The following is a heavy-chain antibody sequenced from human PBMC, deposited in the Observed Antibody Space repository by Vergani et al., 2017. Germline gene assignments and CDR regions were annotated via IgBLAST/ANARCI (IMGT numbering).Heavy chain of an antibody. J-gene: IGHJ4*02. D-gene: IGHD5-18*01. Sequence: QVQLVESGGGLVKPGGSLRLSCAASGFTFSDYYMSWIRQAPGKGLEWVSYISSSSSYTNYADSVKGRFTISRDNAKNSLYLQMNSLRAEDTAVYYCAGVSDVDTAMVEDYWGQGTLVTVSS. CDR1: GFTFSDYY. V-gene: IGHV3-11*05. CDR2: ISSSSSYT. CDR3: AGVSDVDTAMVEDY.